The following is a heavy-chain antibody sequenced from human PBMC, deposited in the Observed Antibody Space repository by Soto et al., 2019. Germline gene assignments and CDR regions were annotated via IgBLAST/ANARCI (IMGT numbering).Heavy chain of an antibody. J-gene: IGHJ6*02. CDR3: ERQRYYYGSHYHGMDV. Sequence: QVQLQQWGAGLLKPSETLSLTCAVYGGSFSGYYWSWIRQPPGKGLEWIGEINHSGSTNYNPSLXSRVTISVDTSKNQFSLKLSSVTDADTAVYYCERQRYYYGSHYHGMDVWGQGTTVTVSS. CDR2: INHSGST. CDR1: GGSFSGYY. D-gene: IGHD3-10*01. V-gene: IGHV4-34*01.